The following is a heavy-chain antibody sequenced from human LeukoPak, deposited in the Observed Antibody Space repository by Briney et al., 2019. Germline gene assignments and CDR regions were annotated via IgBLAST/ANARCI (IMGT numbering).Heavy chain of an antibody. J-gene: IGHJ4*02. V-gene: IGHV3-74*01. Sequence: GGSLRLSCAASGFTFSRHWMHWVRQVPGKGLVWVSRINSDGSSTTYADSVKDRFTISRDNARNTLYLQMRSLRAEDTAVYYCAGDYYDTSGYYYPADWGQGTLVTVSS. CDR2: INSDGSST. CDR3: AGDYYDTSGYYYPAD. D-gene: IGHD3-22*01. CDR1: GFTFSRHW.